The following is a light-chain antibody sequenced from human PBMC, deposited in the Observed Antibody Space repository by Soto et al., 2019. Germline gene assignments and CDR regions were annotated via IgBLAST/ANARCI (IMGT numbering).Light chain of an antibody. V-gene: IGKV1-5*01. J-gene: IGKJ4*01. Sequence: DIQMTQSPSTLSASVGDIVTITCRASQNINNWLAWYQLKPGKAPKVLIYDASSLQSGVPPRFSGSGSGTEFTLTINSLQPDDFATYFCQQYNANFGGGTKVEIK. CDR1: QNINNW. CDR3: QQYNAN. CDR2: DAS.